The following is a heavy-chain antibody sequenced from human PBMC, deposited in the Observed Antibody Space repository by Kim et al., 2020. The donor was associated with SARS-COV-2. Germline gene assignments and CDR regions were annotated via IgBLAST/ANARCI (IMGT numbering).Heavy chain of an antibody. J-gene: IGHJ4*02. CDR3: ARLHELEWYCSGGSCYSFDY. CDR2: ISSSSSYI. D-gene: IGHD2-15*01. Sequence: GGSLRLSCAASGFTFSSYSMNWVRQAPGKGLEWVSSISSSSSYIYYADSVKGRFTISRDNAKNSLYLQMNSLRAEDTAVYYCARLHELEWYCSGGSCYSFDYWGQGTLVTVSS. CDR1: GFTFSSYS. V-gene: IGHV3-21*01.